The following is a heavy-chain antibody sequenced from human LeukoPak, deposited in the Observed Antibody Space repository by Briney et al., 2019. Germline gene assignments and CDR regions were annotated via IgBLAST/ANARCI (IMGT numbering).Heavy chain of an antibody. Sequence: SVKVSCKASGGTFSSYAISWVRQAPGQGLEWMGRIIPILGIANYAQKFQGRVTITADKSTSTAYMELSSLRSEDTAVYYRARDQHLWFGELFLRYYYGMDVWGQGTTVTVSS. CDR3: ARDQHLWFGELFLRYYYGMDV. CDR1: GGTFSSYA. CDR2: IIPILGIA. V-gene: IGHV1-69*04. J-gene: IGHJ6*02. D-gene: IGHD3-10*01.